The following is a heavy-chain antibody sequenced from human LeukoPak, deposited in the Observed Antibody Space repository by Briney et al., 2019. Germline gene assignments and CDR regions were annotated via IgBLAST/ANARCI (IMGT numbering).Heavy chain of an antibody. D-gene: IGHD2-8*02. J-gene: IGHJ4*02. CDR1: GYSFSTYW. V-gene: IGHV5-51*01. CDR2: INAADSDT. CDR3: ARVPCTGCSCSRTFDY. Sequence: GESLKISCKGSGYSFSTYWIGWVRQMPGKGLEWMGLINAADSDTRYSPSFQGQVLISVDKSISTAYLQWGNLKATDTAFYYCARVPCTGCSCSRTFDYWGQGTLVTVYS.